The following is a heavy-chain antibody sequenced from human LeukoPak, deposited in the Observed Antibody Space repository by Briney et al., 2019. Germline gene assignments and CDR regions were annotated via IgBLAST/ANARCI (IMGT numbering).Heavy chain of an antibody. CDR2: IYTSGST. V-gene: IGHV4-61*02. D-gene: IGHD6-13*01. Sequence: SETLSLTCTVSGGSISSGSYYWSWIRQPAGKGLEWIGRIYTSGSTNYNPSLKSRVTISVDTSKNQFSLKLSSVTAADTAVYYCARSWMASYSSPPDAFDIWGQGTMVTVSS. J-gene: IGHJ3*02. CDR3: ARSWMASYSSPPDAFDI. CDR1: GGSISSGSYY.